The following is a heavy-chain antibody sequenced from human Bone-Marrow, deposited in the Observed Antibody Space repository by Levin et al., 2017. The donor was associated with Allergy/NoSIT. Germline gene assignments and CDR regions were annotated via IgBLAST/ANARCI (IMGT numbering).Heavy chain of an antibody. D-gene: IGHD3-10*01. CDR3: ARDDYPSGSLAFLDS. CDR2: IYYNGFT. Sequence: PSETLSLTCNVSGVSISNNDFYWGWIRQPPGKGLEWIGYIYYNGFTYYNPSLKSRLTVSVDTSKNVFSLTLTSVIAADTAVYLWARDDYPSGSLAFLDSWGQGIPVTVSS. CDR1: GVSISNNDFY. J-gene: IGHJ4*02. V-gene: IGHV4-30-4*02.